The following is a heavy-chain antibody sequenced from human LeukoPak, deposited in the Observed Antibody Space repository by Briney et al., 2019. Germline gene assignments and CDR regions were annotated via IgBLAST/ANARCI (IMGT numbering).Heavy chain of an antibody. CDR3: ARMNYVSSGWGAPFDS. Sequence: GGSLRLSCTASGFTFSSYSMNWVRQAPGKGLEWISYISASGSLTYQADSVRGRFTVSRDNAKNSLYLQMNSLRAEDTAVYYCARMNYVSSGWGAPFDSWGQGTLVTVSS. D-gene: IGHD1-7*01. CDR2: ISASGSLT. CDR1: GFTFSSYS. J-gene: IGHJ4*02. V-gene: IGHV3-21*05.